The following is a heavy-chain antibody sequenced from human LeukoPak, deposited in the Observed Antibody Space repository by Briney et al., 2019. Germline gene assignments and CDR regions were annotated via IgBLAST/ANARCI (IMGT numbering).Heavy chain of an antibody. V-gene: IGHV3-74*01. CDR2: INRDGSII. CDR1: GFTFSRYW. J-gene: IGHJ4*02. CDR3: ARNGLGECELLHV. Sequence: GGSLRLSCAASGFTFSRYWMHWVLQVPGKGLVWVSRINRDGSIISYADSVRGRFTISRDNAKNMLYLQMNGLRAEDTAVYYCARNGLGECELLHVWGRGTLVTVTS. D-gene: IGHD1-26*01.